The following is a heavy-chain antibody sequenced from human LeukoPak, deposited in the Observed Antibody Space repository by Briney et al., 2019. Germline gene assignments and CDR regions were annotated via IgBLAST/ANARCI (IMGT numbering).Heavy chain of an antibody. J-gene: IGHJ4*02. CDR2: ISSSGSTI. CDR1: GFTFSSYE. CDR3: ARGSGGYSYGYRYFDY. D-gene: IGHD5-18*01. V-gene: IGHV3-48*03. Sequence: GGSLRLSCAASGFTFSSYEMNWVRQAPGKGLEWVSYISSSGSTIYYADSVKGRFTISRDNAKNSLYLQMNSLRAEDTAVYYCARGSGGYSYGYRYFDYWGQGTLVTVSS.